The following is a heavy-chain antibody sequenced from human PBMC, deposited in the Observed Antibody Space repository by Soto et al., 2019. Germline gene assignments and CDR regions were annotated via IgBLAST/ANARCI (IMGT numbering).Heavy chain of an antibody. J-gene: IGHJ6*02. CDR2: ISSSAGTI. D-gene: IGHD3-10*01. CDR3: ARAPYFGSGTYYYYALDV. V-gene: IGHV3-11*01. CDR1: GLTFSDHY. Sequence: QVQLVESGGGLVKPGGSLRLSCAASGLTFSDHYMTWIRQAPGKGLEWFSYISSSAGTIYYADSVKGRFTISRDNAKNSLYRQMTNLRAEDTAVYYCARAPYFGSGTYYYYALDVWGQGTTVTVSS.